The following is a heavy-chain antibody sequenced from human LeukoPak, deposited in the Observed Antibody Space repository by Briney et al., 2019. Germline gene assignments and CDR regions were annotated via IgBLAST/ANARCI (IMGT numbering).Heavy chain of an antibody. Sequence: PGGSLRLSCGASGLTFSTSAMSWVRPAPGKGLEWVSGISGSGVTTYYADSVKGRFTISRDNSENTVYLQMDSLRAEDTALYYCAKMGSAPYYDHFDYFDYWGQGTLVTVSS. V-gene: IGHV3-23*01. CDR3: AKMGSAPYYDHFDYFDY. J-gene: IGHJ4*02. D-gene: IGHD3-10*01. CDR2: ISGSGVTT. CDR1: GLTFSTSA.